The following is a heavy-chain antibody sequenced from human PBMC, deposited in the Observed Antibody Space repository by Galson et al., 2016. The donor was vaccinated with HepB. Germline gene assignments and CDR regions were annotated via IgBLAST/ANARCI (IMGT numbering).Heavy chain of an antibody. CDR3: ARCSRWSCGF. CDR1: GDSVSSNSAA. J-gene: IGHJ4*02. D-gene: IGHD6-19*01. V-gene: IGHV6-1*01. Sequence: CAISGDSVSSNSAAWNWIRQSPSRGLEWLGRTYYRSKWYYDYAVPVKSRITINPDTSKNQFSLHLNSVTPEDTAVYYCARCSRWSCGFWGQGPLVTVSS. CDR2: TYYRSKWYY.